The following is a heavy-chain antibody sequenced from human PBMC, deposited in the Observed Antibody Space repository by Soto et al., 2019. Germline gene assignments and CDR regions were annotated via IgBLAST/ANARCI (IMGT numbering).Heavy chain of an antibody. CDR1: GYTFTNYG. Sequence: QVQLLQSGAEVKKPGASVKVSCKASGYTFTNYGITWVRQAPGQGLEWMGWISAYNGDTHYTQRLQGRVTMTTDTSTGTGYMGLRGLGFDDTAGYYCARVRQPVRYFYYHMGVWGKGTPVTVSS. CDR2: ISAYNGDT. J-gene: IGHJ6*03. D-gene: IGHD6-6*01. V-gene: IGHV1-18*01. CDR3: ARVRQPVRYFYYHMGV.